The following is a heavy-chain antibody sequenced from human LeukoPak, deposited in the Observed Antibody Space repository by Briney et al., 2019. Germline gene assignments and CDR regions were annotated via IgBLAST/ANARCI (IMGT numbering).Heavy chain of an antibody. Sequence: GGSLRVSCAASGFTFRNYAMHWVRQAPGKGLEWVAVIWYDGSHRYYPDSVKGRFTISRDNSKNTLFLQMDSLRVDDTAVYYCVRDNAAADGALDYWGQGSLVTVSS. V-gene: IGHV3-33*08. J-gene: IGHJ4*02. CDR2: IWYDGSHR. CDR1: GFTFRNYA. CDR3: VRDNAAADGALDY. D-gene: IGHD5-24*01.